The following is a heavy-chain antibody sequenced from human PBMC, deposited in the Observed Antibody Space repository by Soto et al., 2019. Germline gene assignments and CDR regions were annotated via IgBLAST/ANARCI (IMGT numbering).Heavy chain of an antibody. J-gene: IGHJ6*02. D-gene: IGHD3-10*01. CDR2: IWYDGSNK. Sequence: GGSLRLSCAASGFTFNSYAMSWVRQAPGKGLEWVAVIWYDGSNKYYADSVKGRFTISRDNSKNTLYLQMNSLRAEDTAVYYCAREKGGSGSYYLYYHYYGMDVWGQGTTVTVSS. CDR3: AREKGGSGSYYLYYHYYGMDV. V-gene: IGHV3-33*08. CDR1: GFTFNSYA.